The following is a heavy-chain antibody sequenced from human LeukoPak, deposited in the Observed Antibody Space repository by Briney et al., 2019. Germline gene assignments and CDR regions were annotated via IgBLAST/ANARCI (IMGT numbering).Heavy chain of an antibody. CDR2: ISYDGSNK. J-gene: IGHJ4*02. Sequence: GGSLRLSCAASGFTFSSYTMHWIRQAPGKGLEWVAVISYDGSNKYYADPVKGRFTISRDNSKNTLYLQMNSLRAEDTAVYYCAKEPTSGWELIGFDYWGRGTLVTVSS. CDR3: AKEPTSGWELIGFDY. D-gene: IGHD1-26*01. V-gene: IGHV3-30*18. CDR1: GFTFSSYT.